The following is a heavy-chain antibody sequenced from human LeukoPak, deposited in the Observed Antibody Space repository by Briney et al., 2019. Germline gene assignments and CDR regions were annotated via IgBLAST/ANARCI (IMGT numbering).Heavy chain of an antibody. CDR1: GFTFSSYW. CDR3: TRVAGSGSVD. D-gene: IGHD1-26*01. CDR2: INSDASTT. Sequence: GGSLRLSCAASGFTFSSYWMHWVRQAPGKGLVWVSRINSDASTTSYADSVKGRSTISRDNAKNTLHLQMNSLRAEDTAVYYCTRVAGSGSVDWGQGTLVTVSS. V-gene: IGHV3-74*01. J-gene: IGHJ4*02.